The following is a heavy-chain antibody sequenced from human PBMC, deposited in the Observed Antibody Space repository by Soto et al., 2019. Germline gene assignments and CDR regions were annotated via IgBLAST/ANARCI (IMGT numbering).Heavy chain of an antibody. CDR3: ARRKSLDV. Sequence: HVQLQESGPGLLRPSQTLSLTCSVSGGSVSSHDYDWTWVRQRPGKGLEWIGFVHDRETADYNPSLKSRVSISVDTFKNKFSLSLSSVTAADSAVYYCARRKSLDVWGQGITVIVSS. J-gene: IGHJ6*02. CDR2: VHDRETA. V-gene: IGHV4-31*03. CDR1: GGSVSSHDYD.